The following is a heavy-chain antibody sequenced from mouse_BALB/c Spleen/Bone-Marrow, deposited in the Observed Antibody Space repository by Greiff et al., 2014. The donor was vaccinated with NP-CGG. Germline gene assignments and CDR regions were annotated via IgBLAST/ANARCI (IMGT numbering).Heavy chain of an antibody. D-gene: IGHD2-14*01. CDR2: ISYGGSYI. Sequence: EVKLVEPGGGLVKPGGSLKLSCAASGFTFSDFYMYWVRQTPEKRLEWVATISYGGSYIYYPDSVKGRFTISRDDAKNNLYLQMSSLKSEDTAMYYCARDRGVQGYAMDYWGQGTSVTVSS. J-gene: IGHJ4*01. V-gene: IGHV5-4*02. CDR3: ARDRGVQGYAMDY. CDR1: GFTFSDFY.